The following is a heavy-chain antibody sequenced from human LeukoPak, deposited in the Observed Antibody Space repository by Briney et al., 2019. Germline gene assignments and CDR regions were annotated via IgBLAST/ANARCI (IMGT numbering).Heavy chain of an antibody. Sequence: PGGSLRLSCAASGFTVSTNYMSWVRQAPGKGLEWVSVIYSGGSTYYADSAKGRFTISRDNSKNTQYLQMNSLRAEDTAVYYCARGRGSYYFDYWGQGTLVTVSS. V-gene: IGHV3-53*01. D-gene: IGHD1-26*01. J-gene: IGHJ4*02. CDR1: GFTVSTNY. CDR3: ARGRGSYYFDY. CDR2: IYSGGST.